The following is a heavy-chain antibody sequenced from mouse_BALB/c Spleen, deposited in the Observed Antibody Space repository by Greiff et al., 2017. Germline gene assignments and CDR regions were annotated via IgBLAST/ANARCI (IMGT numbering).Heavy chain of an antibody. D-gene: IGHD1-1*01. CDR3: ASGSSYRFAY. CDR2: ISYSGST. J-gene: IGHJ3*01. CDR1: GYSITSDYA. V-gene: IGHV3-2*02. Sequence: VQLQQSGPGLVKPSQSLSLTCTVTGYSITSDYAWNWIRQFPGNKLEWMGYISYSGSTSYNPSLKSRISITRDTSKNQFFLQLNSVTTEDTATYYCASGSSYRFAYWGQGTLVTVSA.